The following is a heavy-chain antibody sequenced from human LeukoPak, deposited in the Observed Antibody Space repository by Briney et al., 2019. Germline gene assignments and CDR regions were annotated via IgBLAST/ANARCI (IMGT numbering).Heavy chain of an antibody. Sequence: GASVKVSCKASGYTFTSYYVHWVRQAPGQGLEWMGIINPSGGSTSYAQKFQGRVTMTRDTSTSTVYMELSSLRSEDTAVYYCARDFGSSGWFEIFGYWGQGTLVTVSS. J-gene: IGHJ4*02. CDR3: ARDFGSSGWFEIFGY. V-gene: IGHV1-46*01. D-gene: IGHD6-19*01. CDR1: GYTFTSYY. CDR2: INPSGGST.